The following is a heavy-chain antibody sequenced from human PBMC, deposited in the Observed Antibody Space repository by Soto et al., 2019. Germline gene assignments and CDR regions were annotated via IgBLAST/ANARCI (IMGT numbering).Heavy chain of an antibody. J-gene: IGHJ4*01. D-gene: IGHD2-2*01. CDR1: GFIFRGYA. CDR2: ISYDGKTN. Sequence: QVQLVESGGGVVQPGRYLRLSCAASGFIFRGYAMHWVRQTPGKGLEWVPVISYDGKTNYYADSVKGRFTVSRDNSKNTRYVQMNTLSAENTHMYYCAKETSAYELCYWGHGTLVTVSS. CDR3: AKETSAYELCY. V-gene: IGHV3-30*14.